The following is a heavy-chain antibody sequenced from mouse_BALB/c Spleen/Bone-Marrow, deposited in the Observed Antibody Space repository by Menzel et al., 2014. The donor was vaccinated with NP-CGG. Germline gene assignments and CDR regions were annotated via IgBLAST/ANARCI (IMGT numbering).Heavy chain of an antibody. CDR3: TTYYGSRFTY. CDR2: IDPANGNT. J-gene: IGHJ3*01. CDR1: GFNIKDTY. V-gene: IGHV14-3*02. D-gene: IGHD2-9*01. Sequence: EVQLQQSGAELVKPGASVKLSCTASGFNIKDTYMHWVKQRPEQGLEWIGRIDPANGNTKYDPKFQGKATITADTSSNTAYLQLSSLPSEDTAVYYCTTYYGSRFTYRGQGTLVTVSA.